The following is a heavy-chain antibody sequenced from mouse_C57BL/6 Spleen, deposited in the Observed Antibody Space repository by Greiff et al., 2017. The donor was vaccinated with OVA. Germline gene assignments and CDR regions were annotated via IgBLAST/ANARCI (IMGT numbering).Heavy chain of an antibody. D-gene: IGHD3-3*01. CDR3: ARGDPYYFDY. CDR1: GFTFSDYG. V-gene: IGHV5-17*01. Sequence: EVQLQESGGGLVKPGGSLKLSCAASGFTFSDYGMHWVRQAPEKGLEWVAYISSGSSTIYYADTVKGRFTISRDNAKNTLFLQMTSLRSEDTAMYYCARGDPYYFDYWGQGTTLTVSS. J-gene: IGHJ2*01. CDR2: ISSGSSTI.